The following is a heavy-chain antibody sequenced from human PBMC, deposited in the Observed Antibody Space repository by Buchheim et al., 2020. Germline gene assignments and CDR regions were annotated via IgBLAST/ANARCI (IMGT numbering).Heavy chain of an antibody. CDR3: ARGSGTYRLIVVVIYFDY. V-gene: IGHV4-39*01. D-gene: IGHD3-22*01. CDR1: GGSISSSSYY. CDR2: IYYSGST. J-gene: IGHJ4*02. Sequence: QLQLQESGPGLVKPSETLSLTCTVSGGSISSSSYYWGWIRQPPGKGLEWIGSIYYSGSTYYNPSLKSRVTISVDTSKNQFSLKLSSVTAADTAVYYCARGSGTYRLIVVVIYFDYWGQGTL.